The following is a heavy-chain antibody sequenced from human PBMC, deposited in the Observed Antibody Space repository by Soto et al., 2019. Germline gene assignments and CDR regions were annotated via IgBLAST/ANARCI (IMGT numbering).Heavy chain of an antibody. CDR3: SRVHCVETYRTETFYYFDY. CDR2: IYYSGST. D-gene: IGHD2-21*01. Sequence: KTSETLSLTCTVSGGFISSSTNYWGWIRQPPGKGLESIGTIYYSGSTSYNPSLESRLTISVDTSKTQFSLRLTSVTAADTAMYYCSRVHCVETYRTETFYYFDYWGQGSLVTVSS. CDR1: GGFISSSTNY. J-gene: IGHJ4*02. V-gene: IGHV4-39*01.